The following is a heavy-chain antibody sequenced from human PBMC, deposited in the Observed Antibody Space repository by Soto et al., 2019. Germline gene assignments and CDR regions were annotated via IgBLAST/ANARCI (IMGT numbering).Heavy chain of an antibody. V-gene: IGHV1-69*12. D-gene: IGHD6-6*01. J-gene: IGHJ6*02. CDR1: GGTFSSYA. CDR2: IIPIFGTA. CDR3: AQSVAARPFYYGMDV. Sequence: QVQLVQSGAEVKKPGSSVKVSCNASGGTFSSYAISWVRQAHGQGLEWMGGIIPIFGTANYAQKFQGRVTITADESTSTAYMELSSLRSEDTAVYYCAQSVAARPFYYGMDVWGQGTTVTVSS.